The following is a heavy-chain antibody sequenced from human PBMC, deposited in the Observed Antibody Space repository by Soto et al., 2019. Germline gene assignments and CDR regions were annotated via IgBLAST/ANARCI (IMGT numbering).Heavy chain of an antibody. J-gene: IGHJ3*02. CDR2: IDPSDSYT. CDR1: GHSFTSYW. CDR3: ARIVYSSGRPDAFDI. D-gene: IGHD6-19*01. V-gene: IGHV5-10-1*01. Sequence: GESLKISCKGSGHSFTSYWISWVRQMPGKGLEWMGRIDPSDSYTNYSPSFQGHVTISADKSISTAYLQWSSLKASDTAMYYCARIVYSSGRPDAFDIWGQGTMVTVSS.